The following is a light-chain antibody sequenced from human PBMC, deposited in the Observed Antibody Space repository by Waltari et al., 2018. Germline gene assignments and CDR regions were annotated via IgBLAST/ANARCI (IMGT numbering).Light chain of an antibody. CDR1: QGISSR. CDR3: QQYGDSPLVT. CDR2: DAS. V-gene: IGKV1-12*01. Sequence: DIQMTQSPSSVSASVGDRVTLTCRASQGISSRLAWYQQKPGKAPKLLIYDASSLHSGVPSRFSGSGSGTDFTLTISRLEPEDFAVYYCQQYGDSPLVTFGPGTRVDVK. J-gene: IGKJ3*01.